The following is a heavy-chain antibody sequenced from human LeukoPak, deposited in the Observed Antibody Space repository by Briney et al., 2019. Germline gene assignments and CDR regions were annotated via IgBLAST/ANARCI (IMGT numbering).Heavy chain of an antibody. Sequence: SETLSLTCIVSGGSINSSYWSWIRQPPGKGLEWIGYIYYSGSTNYNPSLKSRVTISVDTSKNQFSLKLSSVTAADTAVYYCARDEASSGWYFFDYWGQGTLVTVSS. J-gene: IGHJ4*02. CDR1: GGSINSSY. V-gene: IGHV4-59*01. D-gene: IGHD6-19*01. CDR2: IYYSGST. CDR3: ARDEASSGWYFFDY.